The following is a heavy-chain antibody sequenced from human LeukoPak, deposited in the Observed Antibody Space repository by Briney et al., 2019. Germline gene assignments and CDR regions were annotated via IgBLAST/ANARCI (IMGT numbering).Heavy chain of an antibody. V-gene: IGHV3-30*02. J-gene: IGHJ6*03. CDR2: TRYDGSNK. CDR3: ARGVTTPLYYYYHYMDV. Sequence: GGSLRLSCAASGFTFSSYGMYWVRQAPGKGLEWVAFTRYDGSNKYYADSVKGRFTISRDNSKNTLYLKMNSLRAEDTAVYYCARGVTTPLYYYYHYMDVWGKGTTVTVSS. CDR1: GFTFSSYG. D-gene: IGHD1-1*01.